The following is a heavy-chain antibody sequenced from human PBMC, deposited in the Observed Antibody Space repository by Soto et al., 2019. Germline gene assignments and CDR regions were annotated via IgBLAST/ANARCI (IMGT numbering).Heavy chain of an antibody. D-gene: IGHD4-17*01. Sequence: SGPTLVNPTQTLTLTCTFSGFSLSTSGVGVGWIRQPPGKGLEWIGYIYYSGGTNYNPSLKSRVTISVDTSKNQFSLKLSSVTAADTAVYYCARVRNYGDSAPFDPWGQGTLVTVSS. CDR1: GFSLSTSGVG. CDR3: ARVRNYGDSAPFDP. CDR2: IYYSGGT. J-gene: IGHJ5*02. V-gene: IGHV4-61*08.